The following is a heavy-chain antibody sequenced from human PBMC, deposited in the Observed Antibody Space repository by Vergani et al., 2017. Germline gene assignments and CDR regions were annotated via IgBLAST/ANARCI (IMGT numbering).Heavy chain of an antibody. J-gene: IGHJ6*03. V-gene: IGHV4-59*12. CDR2: IYYSGST. D-gene: IGHD5-18*01. CDR1: GGSISSYY. Sequence: QVQLQESGPGLVKPSETLSLTCTVSGGSISSYYWSWIRQPPGKGLEWIGYIYYSGSTNYNPSLKSRVTISVDTSKNQFSLKLSSVTAADTAVYYCAREAGGYSYGSYGWGYYYYMDVWGKGP. CDR3: AREAGGYSYGSYGWGYYYYMDV.